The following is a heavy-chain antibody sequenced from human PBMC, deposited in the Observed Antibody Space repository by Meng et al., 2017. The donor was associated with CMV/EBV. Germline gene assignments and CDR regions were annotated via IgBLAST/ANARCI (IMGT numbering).Heavy chain of an antibody. CDR1: RGSVRSGIHY. J-gene: IGHJ5*02. Sequence: SRGSVRSGIHYWSWIRQPTGKGLESICYIYYSGSTNYNPSLKSRVTISVDTSKNHFSLKLSSVTAADTAVYYCARDPYYGSGSYYTWGQGTLVTVSS. CDR3: ARDPYYGSGSYYT. D-gene: IGHD3-10*01. CDR2: IYYSGST. V-gene: IGHV4-61*03.